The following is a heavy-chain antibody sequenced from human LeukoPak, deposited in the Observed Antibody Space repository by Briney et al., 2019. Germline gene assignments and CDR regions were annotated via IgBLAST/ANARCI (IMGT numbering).Heavy chain of an antibody. V-gene: IGHV3-7*03. J-gene: IGHJ3*02. CDR2: IKEDGSEK. CDR1: GFTLSSYW. Sequence: GGSLTLSCAASGFTLSSYWMSWVRQAPGKGLEWVANIKEDGSEKCYVDSVKGRFTISRDNAQNSVYLHMNSLTAEDTALYYCARGWVAGVPFDAFDIWGQGTTVSVSS. D-gene: IGHD3-10*01. CDR3: ARGWVAGVPFDAFDI.